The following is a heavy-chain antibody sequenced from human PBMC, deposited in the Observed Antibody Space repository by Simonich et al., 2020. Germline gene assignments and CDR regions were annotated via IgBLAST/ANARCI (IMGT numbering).Heavy chain of an antibody. J-gene: IGHJ6*02. CDR2: INPNRGGT. CDR1: GYTFTCYY. CDR3: ARVPGIYYYYGMDV. Sequence: GAEVKKPGASVKVSCKASGYTFTCYYMHWVRHAPGQGLEWMGRINPNRGGTNYAQKFQGRVTMTMDTSSSTAYRELSRLRSDDTAVYYCARVPGIYYYYGMDVWGQGTTVTVSS. V-gene: IGHV1-2*06. D-gene: IGHD3-10*01.